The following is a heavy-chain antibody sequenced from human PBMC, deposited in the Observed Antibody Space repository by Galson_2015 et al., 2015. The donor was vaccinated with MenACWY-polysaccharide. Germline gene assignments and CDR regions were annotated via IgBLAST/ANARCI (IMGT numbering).Heavy chain of an antibody. CDR3: TSVQWELPIY. D-gene: IGHD1-26*01. CDR2: ISGGGRTI. J-gene: IGHJ4*02. Sequence: SLRLSCAASGFTFSDYYMSWIRQAPGKGLEWVSCISGGGRTIYYADSVKGRFAISRDNAKNSLYLQMNSLKTEDTAVYYCTSVQWELPIYWGQGTLVTVSS. V-gene: IGHV3-11*01. CDR1: GFTFSDYY.